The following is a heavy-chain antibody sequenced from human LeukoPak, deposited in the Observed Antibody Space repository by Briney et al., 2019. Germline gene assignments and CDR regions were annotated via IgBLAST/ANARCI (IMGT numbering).Heavy chain of an antibody. CDR1: GGTSNSHA. D-gene: IGHD3-22*01. J-gene: IGHJ4*02. V-gene: IGHV1-69*04. CDR3: ATTNDGGGYQWGDFFDF. Sequence: ASVKVSCKASGGTSNSHAISWVRQAPGHGLEWMGRIIPNLGTTNRAQNFQDRVTLTADKSTNTAYMDLTSLTSDDTAVYYCATTNDGGGYQWGDFFDFWGQGTLVTVSS. CDR2: IIPNLGTT.